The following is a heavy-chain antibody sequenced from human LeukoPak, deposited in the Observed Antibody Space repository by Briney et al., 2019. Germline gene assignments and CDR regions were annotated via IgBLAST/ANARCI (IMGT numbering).Heavy chain of an antibody. D-gene: IGHD3/OR15-3a*01. J-gene: IGHJ6*03. CDR1: GFTFSSYA. CDR3: AKGPGLNYYYYMDV. CDR2: ISGSGGST. Sequence: GGSLRLSCAASGFTFSSYAMSWVRQAPGKGLEWVSAISGSGGSTYYADSVKGRFTISRGNSKNTLYLQMNSLRAEDTAVYYCAKGPGLNYYYYMDVWGKGTTVTVSS. V-gene: IGHV3-23*01.